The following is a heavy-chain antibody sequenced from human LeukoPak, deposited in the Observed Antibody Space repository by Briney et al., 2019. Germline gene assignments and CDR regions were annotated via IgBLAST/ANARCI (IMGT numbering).Heavy chain of an antibody. CDR1: GFSFSTYA. CDR2: IWYDGSKK. CDR3: ARDDRGSGSGPPHDY. V-gene: IGHV3-33*01. Sequence: GGSLRLSCAASGFSFSTYAMHWVRQAPGKGQERVAVIWYDGSKKYYEDSVKGRFTISRDNSKNTLYLQMNSLRAEDTAVYYCARDDRGSGSGPPHDYWGQGTLVTVSS. D-gene: IGHD3-10*01. J-gene: IGHJ4*02.